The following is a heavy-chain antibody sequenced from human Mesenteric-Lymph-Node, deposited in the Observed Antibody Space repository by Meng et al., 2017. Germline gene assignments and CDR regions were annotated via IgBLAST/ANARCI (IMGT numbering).Heavy chain of an antibody. CDR1: GGSISSYY. Sequence: SETLSLTCTVSGGSISSYYWSWIRQPPGKGLEWIGYIYYSGSTNYNPSLKSRVTISVDTSKNQFSLKLSSVTAANTAVYYCARVGGAAYCGGDCSPTFDDWGQGTRVTVSS. CDR3: ARVGGAAYCGGDCSPTFDD. J-gene: IGHJ4*02. CDR2: IYYSGST. V-gene: IGHV4-59*01. D-gene: IGHD2-21*02.